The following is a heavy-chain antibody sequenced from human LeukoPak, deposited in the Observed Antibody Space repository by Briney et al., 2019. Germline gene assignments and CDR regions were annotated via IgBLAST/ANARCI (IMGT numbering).Heavy chain of an antibody. V-gene: IGHV3-30-3*01. D-gene: IGHD3-10*01. CDR1: GFTFSSYA. CDR3: ARGTGNYYYYYGMDV. Sequence: GGSLRLSCAASGFTFSSYAMHWVRQAPGKGLEWVAVISYDGSNKYYADSVKGRFTIPRDNSKNTLYLQMNSLRAEDTAVYYCARGTGNYYYYYGMDVWGQGTTVTVSS. CDR2: ISYDGSNK. J-gene: IGHJ6*02.